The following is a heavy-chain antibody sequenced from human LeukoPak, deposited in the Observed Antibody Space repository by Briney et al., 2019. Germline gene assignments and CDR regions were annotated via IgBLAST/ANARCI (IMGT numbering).Heavy chain of an antibody. Sequence: ASVKVSCKASGYTFTGYYMHWVRQAPGQGLEWMGWINPNSGGTKYAQKFQGRVTMTRDTSISTANMELSRLISGDTAVYYCARGLSYCSGSSCYNNWIDPWGQGTLVTVSS. CDR2: INPNSGGT. CDR1: GYTFTGYY. V-gene: IGHV1-2*02. D-gene: IGHD2-15*01. CDR3: ARGLSYCSGSSCYNNWIDP. J-gene: IGHJ5*02.